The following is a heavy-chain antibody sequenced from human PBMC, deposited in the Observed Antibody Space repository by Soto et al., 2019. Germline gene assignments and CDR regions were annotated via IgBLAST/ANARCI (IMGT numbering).Heavy chain of an antibody. CDR3: ARAYSGYEMGDNWFDP. CDR1: GYTFTSYY. J-gene: IGHJ5*02. V-gene: IGHV1-46*01. D-gene: IGHD5-12*01. CDR2: INPSGGST. Sequence: QVQLVQSGAEVKKPGASVKVSCKASGYTFTSYYMHWVRQAPGQGLEWMGIINPSGGSTSYAQKSPGSVTMTRDTSTSTVYMELSSLRSEDTAVYYCARAYSGYEMGDNWFDPWGQGTLVTV.